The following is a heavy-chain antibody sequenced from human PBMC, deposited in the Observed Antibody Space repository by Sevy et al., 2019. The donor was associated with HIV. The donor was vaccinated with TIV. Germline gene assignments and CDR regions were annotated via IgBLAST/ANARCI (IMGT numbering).Heavy chain of an antibody. V-gene: IGHV3-48*02. CDR2: ISSSSSTI. Sequence: GESLKISCADSGFTFSNYSLNWVRPAPGKGLEWVSSISSSSSTIYYADSVKGRFTISRDNAKNSLYLQMNSLRDEDTAVYYCAREDGSRLDVWGQGTTVTVSS. CDR3: AREDGSRLDV. J-gene: IGHJ6*02. CDR1: GFTFSNYS. D-gene: IGHD6-13*01.